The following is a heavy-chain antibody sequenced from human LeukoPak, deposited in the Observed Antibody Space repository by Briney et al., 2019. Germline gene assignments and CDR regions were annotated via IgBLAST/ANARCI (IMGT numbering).Heavy chain of an antibody. CDR3: ATPQGEAFDI. CDR1: GFTFSSYA. J-gene: IGHJ3*02. V-gene: IGHV3-30*04. Sequence: GGSLRFSCAASGFTFSSYAMHWVRQAPGKGLEWVAVISYDGSNKYYADSVKGRFTISRDNSKNTLYLQMNSLRAEDTAVYYCATPQGEAFDIWGQGTMVTVSS. CDR2: ISYDGSNK.